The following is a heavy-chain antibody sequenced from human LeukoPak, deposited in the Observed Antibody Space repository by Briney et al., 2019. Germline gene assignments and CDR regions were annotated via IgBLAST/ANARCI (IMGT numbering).Heavy chain of an antibody. J-gene: IGHJ4*02. CDR3: ARVRYYYDSSGYFGY. CDR1: GYPFTTWE. V-gene: IGHV1-8*01. D-gene: IGHD3-22*01. Sequence: ASVKVSCKTSGYPFTTWEINWVRQAAGQGLEWMGWVHPNGGNTAYAQKFQGRVTMTRNTSISTAYMELSSLRSEDTAVYYCARVRYYYDSSGYFGYWGQGTLVTVSS. CDR2: VHPNGGNT.